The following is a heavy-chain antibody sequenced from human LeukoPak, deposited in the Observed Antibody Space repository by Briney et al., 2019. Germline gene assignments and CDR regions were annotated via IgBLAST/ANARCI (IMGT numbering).Heavy chain of an antibody. Sequence: RLEWMGWINAGNGNTKYSQKFQGRVTITRDTSASTAYMELSSLRSEDTAVYYCARDSSGYGYWGQGTLVTVSS. CDR2: INAGNGNT. V-gene: IGHV1-3*01. CDR3: ARDSSGYGY. D-gene: IGHD3-22*01. J-gene: IGHJ4*02.